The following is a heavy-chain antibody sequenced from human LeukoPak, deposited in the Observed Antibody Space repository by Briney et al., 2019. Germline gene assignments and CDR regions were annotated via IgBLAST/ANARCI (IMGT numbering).Heavy chain of an antibody. D-gene: IGHD3-10*02. CDR1: GGSFSGYY. Sequence: SETLSLTCAVYGGSFSGYYWSWIRQPPGKGLEWIGEINHSGSTNYNPSLKSRVTISVDTSKNQFSLKLSSVTAADTAVYYCARLGLFGELLRHYYYMDVWGKGTTVTISS. V-gene: IGHV4-34*01. J-gene: IGHJ6*03. CDR3: ARLGLFGELLRHYYYMDV. CDR2: INHSGST.